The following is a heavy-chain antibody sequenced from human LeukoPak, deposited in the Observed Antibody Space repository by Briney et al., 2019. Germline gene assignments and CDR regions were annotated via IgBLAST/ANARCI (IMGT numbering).Heavy chain of an antibody. CDR1: GFTFSDHY. J-gene: IGHJ6*02. CDR2: TRNKANSYTT. Sequence: GGSLRLSCAASGFTFSDHYMDWVRQAPGKGLEWVGRTRNKANSYTTEYAASVKGRFTISRDDSKNSLYLQMNSLKTEDTAVYYCASTTGNYYDSSGYYQYYYYGMDVWGQETTVTVSS. V-gene: IGHV3-72*01. D-gene: IGHD3-22*01. CDR3: ASTTGNYYDSSGYYQYYYYGMDV.